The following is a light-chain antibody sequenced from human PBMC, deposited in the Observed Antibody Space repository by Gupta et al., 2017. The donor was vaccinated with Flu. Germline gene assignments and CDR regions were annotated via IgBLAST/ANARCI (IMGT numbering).Light chain of an antibody. CDR1: QSISSK. Sequence: EVVLTQSPATLSLSPGERATLSCRASQSISSKLGWYQQRPGQAPRLLIYDASNRATGIPDRFSGSGSGTDFTLTISSLEPEDFAVYYCQQRSTWPLTFGGGTQVEI. CDR3: QQRSTWPLT. CDR2: DAS. V-gene: IGKV3-11*01. J-gene: IGKJ4*01.